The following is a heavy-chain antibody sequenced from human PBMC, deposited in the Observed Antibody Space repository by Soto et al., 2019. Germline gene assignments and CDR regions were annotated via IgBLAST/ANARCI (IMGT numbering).Heavy chain of an antibody. Sequence: QVQLVESGGGVVQPGRSLRLSCATSGFIFSEQGIHWVRQAPGKGLEWVAFMWPEGSGEVYVDSVRGRFKISRDNVKNMVFRQMDSRRAEDTAVYYCVREGEIGEWNFDYWGQGTLVTVSS. V-gene: IGHV3-33*01. CDR2: MWPEGSGE. CDR1: GFIFSEQG. D-gene: IGHD3-3*01. CDR3: VREGEIGEWNFDY. J-gene: IGHJ4*02.